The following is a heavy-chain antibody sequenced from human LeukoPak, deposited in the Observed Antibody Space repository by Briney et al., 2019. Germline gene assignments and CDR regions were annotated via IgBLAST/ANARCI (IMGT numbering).Heavy chain of an antibody. D-gene: IGHD1-7*01. CDR3: ARQSGYDWNSEDY. CDR1: GGSLSSGSYY. Sequence: SQTLSLTCTVSGGSLSSGSYYWSWVRQPAGEGLEWIGRIYTSGSTNYNPSLKSRVTISVDTSKNQFSLKLSSVTAADTAVYYCARQSGYDWNSEDYWGQGTLVTVSS. CDR2: IYTSGST. J-gene: IGHJ4*02. V-gene: IGHV4-61*02.